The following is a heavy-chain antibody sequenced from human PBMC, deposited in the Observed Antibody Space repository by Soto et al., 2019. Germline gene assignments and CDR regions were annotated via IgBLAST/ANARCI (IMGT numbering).Heavy chain of an antibody. Sequence: QEQLVQSGAEAKEPGASLKVSCKASGDTFTTNYIHWVRQAPGQGLEWMGRINPNSGATLYAQKLQGRLTLNTDTSTSTVYMDLNSLKSEDSAVYYGASRVLCDMDVWGQGTTVTVSS. CDR3: ASRVLCDMDV. CDR2: INPNSGAT. V-gene: IGHV1-46*04. J-gene: IGHJ6*02. CDR1: GDTFTTNY. D-gene: IGHD2-21*01.